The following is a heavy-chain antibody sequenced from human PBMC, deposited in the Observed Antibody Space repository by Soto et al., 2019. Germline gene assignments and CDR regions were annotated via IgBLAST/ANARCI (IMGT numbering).Heavy chain of an antibody. CDR1: GYTFTSYA. CDR3: AKELSVAAAGGPIYYYYGMDV. D-gene: IGHD6-13*01. J-gene: IGHJ6*02. V-gene: IGHV1-3*01. Sequence: ASVKVSCKASGYTFTSYAMHWVRQAPGQRLEWMGWINAGNGNTKYSQKFQGRVTITRDTSASTVYMELSSLRSEDTAVYYCAKELSVAAAGGPIYYYYGMDVWGQGTTVTVSS. CDR2: INAGNGNT.